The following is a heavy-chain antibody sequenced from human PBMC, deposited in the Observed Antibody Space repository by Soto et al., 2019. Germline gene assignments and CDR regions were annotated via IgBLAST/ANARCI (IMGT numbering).Heavy chain of an antibody. J-gene: IGHJ4*02. CDR1: GFTFSSYA. Sequence: PGGSLRLSCAASGFTFSSYAMHWVRQAPGKGLEWVAVISYDGSNKYYADSVKGRFTISRDNSKNTLYLQMNSLRAEDTAVYYCARGRPNNPGTKNFDYWGQGTLVTVSS. CDR3: ARGRPNNPGTKNFDY. V-gene: IGHV3-30-3*01. CDR2: ISYDGSNK. D-gene: IGHD3-10*01.